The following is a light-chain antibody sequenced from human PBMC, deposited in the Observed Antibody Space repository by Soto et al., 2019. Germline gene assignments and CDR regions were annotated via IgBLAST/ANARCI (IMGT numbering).Light chain of an antibody. CDR1: QSIASSY. J-gene: IGKJ3*01. V-gene: IGKV3-20*01. CDR3: QHYGTSPFT. CDR2: GTS. Sequence: ELVLTQSPGTLTLTPGERATLSCRASQSIASSYFGWYQQKPGQAPRLLIYGTSSRATGIPDRFSDSGSGTDFTLTISRLEPEDVAVYYCQHYGTSPFTFGPGTKVEIK.